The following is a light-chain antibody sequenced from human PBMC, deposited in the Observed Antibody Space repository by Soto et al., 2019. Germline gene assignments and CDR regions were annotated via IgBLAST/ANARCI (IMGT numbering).Light chain of an antibody. J-gene: IGKJ5*01. CDR2: KAS. CDR1: QSISIW. V-gene: IGKV1-5*03. CDR3: QQYHHWPPIT. Sequence: DIQMTQSPSTLSASVGDRVTITCRASQSISIWLAWYQQKPGKAPKILIYKASSLESGVPARFSGSGSGTEFTLTISSLQSEDFAIYYCQQYHHWPPITFGQGTRLEIK.